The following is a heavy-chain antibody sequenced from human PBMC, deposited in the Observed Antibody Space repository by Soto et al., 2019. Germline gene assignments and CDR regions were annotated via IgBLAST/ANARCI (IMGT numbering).Heavy chain of an antibody. CDR3: ARFGTVYSGYDQQVSYYYHGMDV. V-gene: IGHV3-33*01. D-gene: IGHD5-12*01. CDR1: GFTFSSYG. Sequence: QVQLVESGGGEVQPGRSLRLSCAASGFTFSSYGMHWVRQAPGKGLEWVVVIWYDGSNKYYADSVKGRFTISRDNSKNTLHLLMNSLRAEDTAVYYCARFGTVYSGYDQQVSYYYHGMDVWGQGTTVTVSS. J-gene: IGHJ6*02. CDR2: IWYDGSNK.